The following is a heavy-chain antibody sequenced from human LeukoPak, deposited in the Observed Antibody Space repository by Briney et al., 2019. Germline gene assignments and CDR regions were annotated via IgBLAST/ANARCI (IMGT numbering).Heavy chain of an antibody. J-gene: IGHJ3*02. V-gene: IGHV4-39*07. Sequence: SETLSLTCTVSGGSISSDYWGWLRQPPGKGVEWIGNIFYSGSTYYSPSLRSRVTISLDTSRNQFSLKLNSVTAADTAVYYCAKSNGYGLVDIWGQGTMVTVSS. CDR1: GGSISSDY. CDR2: IFYSGST. CDR3: AKSNGYGLVDI. D-gene: IGHD3-10*01.